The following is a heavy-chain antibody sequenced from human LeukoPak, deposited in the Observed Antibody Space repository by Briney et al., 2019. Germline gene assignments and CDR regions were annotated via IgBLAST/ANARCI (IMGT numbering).Heavy chain of an antibody. D-gene: IGHD3-16*02. CDR2: MNPNSGNT. V-gene: IGHV1-8*03. J-gene: IGHJ4*02. CDR1: GYTFTSYD. CDR3: ARARYYDYVWGSYRYFDY. Sequence: ASVKVSCKASGYTFTSYDINWVRQATGQGLEWMGWMNPNSGNTGCAQKFQGRVTITRNTSISTAYMELSSLRSEDTAVYYCARARYYDYVWGSYRYFDYWGQGTLVTVSS.